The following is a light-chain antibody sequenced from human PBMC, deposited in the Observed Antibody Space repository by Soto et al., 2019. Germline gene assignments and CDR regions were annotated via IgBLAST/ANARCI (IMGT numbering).Light chain of an antibody. Sequence: SLPASVGYRVTITYRASQSITNYLNWYPQKPGKPPKILIYAASSLQSGVPSRFSGSGSRTDCTLTISSLQAEDVATDCSQLSYFNLITF. J-gene: IGKJ5*01. CDR3: QLSYFNLIT. CDR1: QSITNY. V-gene: IGKV1-39*01. CDR2: AAS.